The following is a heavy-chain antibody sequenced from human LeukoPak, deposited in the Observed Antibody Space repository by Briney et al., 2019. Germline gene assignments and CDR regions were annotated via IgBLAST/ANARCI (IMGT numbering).Heavy chain of an antibody. CDR3: ARGPRGAIPFDY. D-gene: IGHD2-21*01. CDR2: IYYSGST. J-gene: IGHJ4*02. CDR1: GGSISSYY. Sequence: PSETLSLTCTVSGGSISSYYWSWIRQPPGKGLEWIGYIYYSGSTNYNPSLKSRVTISVDTSKNQFSLKLSSVTAADTAVYYCARGPRGAIPFDYWGQGTLVTVSS. V-gene: IGHV4-59*01.